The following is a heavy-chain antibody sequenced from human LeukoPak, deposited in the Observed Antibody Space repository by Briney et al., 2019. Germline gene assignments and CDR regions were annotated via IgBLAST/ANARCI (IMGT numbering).Heavy chain of an antibody. Sequence: GGSLRLSCAVSGFTFSSYSMNWVRQAPRKGLEWVSSISSSSSYIYYADSVKGRFTISRDNAKNSLYLQMNSLRAEDTAVYYCARDLSVAADYYYDSSGYYQNAFDIWGQGTMVTVSS. CDR2: ISSSSSYI. V-gene: IGHV3-21*01. CDR1: GFTFSSYS. J-gene: IGHJ3*02. CDR3: ARDLSVAADYYYDSSGYYQNAFDI. D-gene: IGHD3-22*01.